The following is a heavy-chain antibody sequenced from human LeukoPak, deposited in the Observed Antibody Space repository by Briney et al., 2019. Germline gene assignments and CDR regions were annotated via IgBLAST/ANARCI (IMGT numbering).Heavy chain of an antibody. CDR1: GGSFSGYY. CDR2: INHSGST. J-gene: IGHJ4*02. CDR3: AKGDSSGYYYYIDY. D-gene: IGHD3-22*01. V-gene: IGHV4-34*01. Sequence: SETLSLTCAVYGGSFSGYYWSWIRQPPGKGLEWIGEINHSGSTNYSPSLKSRVTISVDTSKNQFSLKLSSVTAADTAVYYCAKGDSSGYYYYIDYWGQGSLVTVSS.